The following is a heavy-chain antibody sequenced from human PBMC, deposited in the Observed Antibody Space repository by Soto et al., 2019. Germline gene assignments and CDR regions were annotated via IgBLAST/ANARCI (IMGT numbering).Heavy chain of an antibody. CDR1: GASITSGHYY. V-gene: IGHV4-31*04. CDR3: ALALGPTTGLDY. CDR2: LYNSGTT. D-gene: IGHD6-19*01. Sequence: QVRLQESGPGLVEPSPTLSQTCTVSGASITSGHYYWTWIRQLPGKGMQWIGSLYNSGTTPYNPSLTSRLTISIDTSANQFALKLSSVTAADTAIYDYALALGPTTGLDYWGQGTLSTVSA. J-gene: IGHJ4*02.